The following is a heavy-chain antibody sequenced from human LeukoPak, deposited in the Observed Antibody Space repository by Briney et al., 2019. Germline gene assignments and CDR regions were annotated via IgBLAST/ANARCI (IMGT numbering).Heavy chain of an antibody. V-gene: IGHV3-30*03. CDR2: ISYDGSIK. CDR1: GFTFSSYG. D-gene: IGHD3-10*01. J-gene: IGHJ4*02. Sequence: PGGSLRLSCAASGFTFSSYGMHWVRQAPGKGLEWVAVISYDGSIKYYADSVKGRFTISRDNSKNTLDLQMNSLRAEDTAVYYCARAGADNYFDYWGQGTLVTVSS. CDR3: ARAGADNYFDY.